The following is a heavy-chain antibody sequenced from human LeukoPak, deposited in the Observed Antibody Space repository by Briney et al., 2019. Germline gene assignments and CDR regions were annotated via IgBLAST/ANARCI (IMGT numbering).Heavy chain of an antibody. CDR1: GFTFSSYG. D-gene: IGHD6-13*01. J-gene: IGHJ4*02. V-gene: IGHV3-30*18. CDR3: ANSYLGSSWTPGGY. CDR2: ISYDGSNK. Sequence: QPGGSLRLSCAASGFTFSSYGMHWVRQAPGKGLEWVAVISYDGSNKYYADSVKGRFTISRDNSKNTLYLQMNSLRAEDTAVYYCANSYLGSSWTPGGYWGQGTLVTVSS.